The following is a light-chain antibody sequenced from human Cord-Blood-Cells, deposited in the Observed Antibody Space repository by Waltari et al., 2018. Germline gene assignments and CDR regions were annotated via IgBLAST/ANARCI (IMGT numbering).Light chain of an antibody. CDR2: YDS. Sequence: SYVLTQPPSVSVAPGKTARITCGGNNIRSKSVHWYQQKPGQAPVLVIYYDSDRPSGIPERFSGSNSGNTATLTISRVEAGDEADYYCQVWDSSSDHPFGGGTKLTVL. CDR3: QVWDSSSDHP. CDR1: NIRSKS. V-gene: IGLV3-21*04. J-gene: IGLJ3*02.